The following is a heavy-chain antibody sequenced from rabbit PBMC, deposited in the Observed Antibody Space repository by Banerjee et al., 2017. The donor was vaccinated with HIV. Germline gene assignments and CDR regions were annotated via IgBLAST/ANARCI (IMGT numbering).Heavy chain of an antibody. CDR1: GFSFSSSYY. D-gene: IGHD6-1*01. CDR2: IYVGSSGST. Sequence: CKASGFSFSSSYYMCWVRQAPGKGLEWIACIYVGSSGSTYYANWAKGRFTISKTSSTTVTLQMTSLTAADTATYFCARDKAGYAAYYFNLWGPGTLVTVS. CDR3: ARDKAGYAAYYFNL. J-gene: IGHJ4*01. V-gene: IGHV1S40*01.